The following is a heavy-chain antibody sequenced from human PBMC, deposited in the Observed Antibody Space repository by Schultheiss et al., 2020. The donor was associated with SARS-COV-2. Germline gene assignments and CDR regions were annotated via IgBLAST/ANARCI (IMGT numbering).Heavy chain of an antibody. CDR2: INAYNGNT. V-gene: IGHV1-18*01. J-gene: IGHJ4*02. Sequence: ASVKVSCKATGYSFSGKYMEWVRQAPGQGLEWMRWINAYNGNTNYAQKLQGRVTMTTDTSTSTAYMELRSLRSDDTAVYYCARVPEAWDIVVVVAGGFDYWGQGTLVTVSS. CDR3: ARVPEAWDIVVVVAGGFDY. CDR1: GYSFSGKY. D-gene: IGHD2-15*01.